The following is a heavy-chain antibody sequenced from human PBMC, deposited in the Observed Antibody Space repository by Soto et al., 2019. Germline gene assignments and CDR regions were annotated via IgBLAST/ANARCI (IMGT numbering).Heavy chain of an antibody. V-gene: IGHV4-31*03. J-gene: IGHJ4*02. Sequence: SESLSLTCTVSGGSISSGGYYWSWLRQHPGKGLEWIGYIYYSGSSYYNPSLKSRVTISVATSKNQFSLMLSTVTAAEAAVYYCSRRDAHSSSWYFDYWGQGTLVTVSS. CDR2: IYYSGSS. CDR3: SRRDAHSSSWYFDY. CDR1: GGSISSGGYY. D-gene: IGHD6-13*01.